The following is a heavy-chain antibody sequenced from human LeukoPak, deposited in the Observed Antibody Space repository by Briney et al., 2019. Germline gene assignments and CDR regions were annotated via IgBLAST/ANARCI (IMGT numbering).Heavy chain of an antibody. V-gene: IGHV4-34*01. Sequence: PSETLSLTCAVYGGSFSGYYWSWIRQPPGKGLEWIGEINHSGSTNYNPSLKSRVTISVDTSKNQFSLKLSSVTAADTAVYYCARQYYYGSGSYNGGIDYWGQGTLVTVSS. D-gene: IGHD3-10*01. CDR1: GGSFSGYY. CDR2: INHSGST. J-gene: IGHJ4*02. CDR3: ARQYYYGSGSYNGGIDY.